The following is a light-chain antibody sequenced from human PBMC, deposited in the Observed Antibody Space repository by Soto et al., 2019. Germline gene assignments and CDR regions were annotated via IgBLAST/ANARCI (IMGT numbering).Light chain of an antibody. Sequence: EIVLTQSPGTLTLSPGERATLSCRASQSVSSSYVAWYQQKPDQAPRLLIYGASSRATGIPDRFSGSGSGTDFTLTISILEPEDFAVYYCQQYGSSFTFGPGTKVDIK. J-gene: IGKJ3*01. CDR2: GAS. CDR3: QQYGSSFT. CDR1: QSVSSSY. V-gene: IGKV3-20*01.